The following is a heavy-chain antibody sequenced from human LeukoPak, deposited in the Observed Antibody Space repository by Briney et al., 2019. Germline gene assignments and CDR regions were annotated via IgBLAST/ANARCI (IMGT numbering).Heavy chain of an antibody. CDR3: ARPGAPNYDILTGLEAPAYFQH. CDR1: GYSFTSYW. V-gene: IGHV5-51*01. D-gene: IGHD3-9*01. CDR2: IYPGDSDT. Sequence: GASLQISCKGSGYSFTSYWIGWVRQMPGKGLEWMGIIYPGDSDTRYSPSFQGQVTISADKSISTAYLQWSSLKASDTAMYYCARPGAPNYDILTGLEAPAYFQHWGQGTLVTASS. J-gene: IGHJ1*01.